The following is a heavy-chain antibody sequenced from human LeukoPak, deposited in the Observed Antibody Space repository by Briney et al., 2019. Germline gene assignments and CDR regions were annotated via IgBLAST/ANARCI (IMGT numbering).Heavy chain of an antibody. J-gene: IGHJ3*02. V-gene: IGHV1-46*01. CDR3: ARWRHIVVVVASSTKSDAFDI. Sequence: ASVKVSCKASGYTFTSYYMHWVRQAPGQGLEWMGIINPSGGSTSYAQKLQGRVTMTTDTSTSTAYMELRSLRSDDTAVYYCARWRHIVVVVASSTKSDAFDIWGQGTMVTVSS. CDR2: INPSGGST. D-gene: IGHD2-15*01. CDR1: GYTFTSYY.